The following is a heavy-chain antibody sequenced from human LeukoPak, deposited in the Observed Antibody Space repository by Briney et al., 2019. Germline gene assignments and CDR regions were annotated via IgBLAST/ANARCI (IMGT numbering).Heavy chain of an antibody. V-gene: IGHV3-30*04. J-gene: IGHJ4*02. CDR1: GFTFSSYA. CDR2: ISYDGSNK. D-gene: IGHD5-12*01. CDR3: AREIRSGYSGYDNFDY. Sequence: TGGSLRLSCAASGFTFSSYAMHWVRQAPGKGLEWVAVISYDGSNKYYADSVKGRFTISRDNSKNTLYLQMSSLRAEDTAVYYCAREIRSGYSGYDNFDYWGQGTLVTVSS.